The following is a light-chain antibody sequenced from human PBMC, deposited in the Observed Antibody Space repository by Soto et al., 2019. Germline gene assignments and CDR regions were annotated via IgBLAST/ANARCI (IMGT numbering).Light chain of an antibody. CDR1: QSLLDSDDGNTY. CDR2: TVS. V-gene: IGKV2-40*01. Sequence: DIVMTQTPLSLPVTPGEPASSSCGSSQSLLDSDDGNTYLDWYLQKPGQSPQLLIYTVSYRASGVPDRFSGSGSGTDFTLEISRVEAEDVGVYYCMQRIEFPLTFGGGTKVDIK. J-gene: IGKJ4*01. CDR3: MQRIEFPLT.